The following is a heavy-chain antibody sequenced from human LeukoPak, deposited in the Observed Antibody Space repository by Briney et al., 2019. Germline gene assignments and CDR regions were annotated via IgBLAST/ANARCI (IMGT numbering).Heavy chain of an antibody. CDR1: GGSISGYY. CDR3: ARSRVSGYFDY. D-gene: IGHD2/OR15-2a*01. CDR2: IYYIGST. Sequence: SETLSLTCTVSGGSISGYYWSWVRQPPGKGLEWIGYIYYIGSTNYNPSLKSRVTISVDTSKNQFSLKLSSVTAADTAVYYCARSRVSGYFDYWGQGTLVTVSS. J-gene: IGHJ4*02. V-gene: IGHV4-59*01.